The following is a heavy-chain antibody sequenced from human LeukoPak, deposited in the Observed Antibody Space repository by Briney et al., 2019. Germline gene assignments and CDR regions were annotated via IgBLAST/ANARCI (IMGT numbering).Heavy chain of an antibody. D-gene: IGHD3-10*01. CDR1: GGTFSSYA. CDR3: ARSIGFGEPRRHNHYYYYYMDV. CDR2: IIPIFGTA. J-gene: IGHJ6*03. Sequence: EASVKVSCKASGGTFSSYAISWVRQAPGQGLEWMGGIIPIFGTANYAQKFQGRVTITADESTSTAYMELSSLRSEDTAVYYCARSIGFGEPRRHNHYYYYYMDVWGKGTTVTISS. V-gene: IGHV1-69*13.